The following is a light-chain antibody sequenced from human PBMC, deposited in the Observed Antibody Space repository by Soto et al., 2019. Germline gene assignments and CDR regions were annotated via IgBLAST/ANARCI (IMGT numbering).Light chain of an antibody. CDR1: SSDVGGYNY. V-gene: IGLV2-14*01. J-gene: IGLJ1*01. Sequence: QSALTPPSSVSGSPGQSITISCTGTSSDVGGYNYVSWYQQHPGKAPKLMIYEVSDRPSGVSNRFSGSKSGNTASLTISGLQAEDEADYYCSSYTITSAYVFGTGTKVTVL. CDR3: SSYTITSAYV. CDR2: EVS.